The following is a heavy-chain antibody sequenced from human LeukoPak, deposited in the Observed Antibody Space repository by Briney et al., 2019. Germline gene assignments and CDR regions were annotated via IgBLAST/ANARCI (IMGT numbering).Heavy chain of an antibody. Sequence: SQTLSLTCAISGDSVSSKSVTWNWIRQSPSRGLEWLGRTYYRSKWSNDYAVSVRSRIIINPDTSKNQFSLKLNSVTPEDTAVYFCARAVEGTLDYWGQGTLVTVSS. V-gene: IGHV6-1*01. CDR3: ARAVEGTLDY. CDR1: GDSVSSKSVT. J-gene: IGHJ4*02. D-gene: IGHD1-26*01. CDR2: TYYRSKWSN.